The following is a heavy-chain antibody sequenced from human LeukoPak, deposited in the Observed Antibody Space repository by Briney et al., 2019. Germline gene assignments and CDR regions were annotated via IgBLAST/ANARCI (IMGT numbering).Heavy chain of an antibody. J-gene: IGHJ4*02. D-gene: IGHD1/OR15-1a*01. CDR2: FSGSGGST. CDR3: ARAGNIRFDY. V-gene: IGHV3-23*01. CDR1: GFTFSSYA. Sequence: GGSLRLSCAASGFTFSSYAMSWVRQAPGKWLERVSGFSGSGGSTYYADSVKGRFTISRDNSKNTLYLQMNSLRAEDTAVYYCARAGNIRFDYWGQGTLVTVSS.